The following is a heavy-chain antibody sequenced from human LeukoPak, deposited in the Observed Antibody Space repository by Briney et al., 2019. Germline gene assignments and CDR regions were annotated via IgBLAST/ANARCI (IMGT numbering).Heavy chain of an antibody. CDR1: GGSVSSYY. CDR2: VYNSGNT. CDR3: ARGSISGYGSGSYYREFDS. V-gene: IGHV4-59*02. J-gene: IGHJ4*02. D-gene: IGHD3-10*01. Sequence: SETLSLTCTVSGGSVSSYYWIWIRQPPGKGLEWIGYVYNSGNTNYNPSLKSRVTMSVDTSKNQFSLKLSSLTAADTAVYYCARGSISGYGSGSYYREFDSWGQGTVVTVSS.